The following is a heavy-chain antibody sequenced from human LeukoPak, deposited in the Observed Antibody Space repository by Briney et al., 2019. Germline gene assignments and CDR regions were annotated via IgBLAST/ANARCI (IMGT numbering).Heavy chain of an antibody. Sequence: GASVKVSCKASGYTFTSDINWVRQATGQGLEWMGWMNPSSGNTDYAPKFQGRVTMTRDISIRTAYMELSSPRSEDTAVYYCARGAVSRDCSGGSCYHFDIWGQGTMVTVSS. J-gene: IGHJ3*02. V-gene: IGHV1-8*01. CDR1: GYTFTSD. CDR2: MNPSSGNT. CDR3: ARGAVSRDCSGGSCYHFDI. D-gene: IGHD2-15*01.